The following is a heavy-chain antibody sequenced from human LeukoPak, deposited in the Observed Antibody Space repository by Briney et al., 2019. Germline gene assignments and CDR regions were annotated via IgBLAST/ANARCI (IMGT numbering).Heavy chain of an antibody. V-gene: IGHV3-48*02. CDR2: ISSSSTI. J-gene: IGHJ4*02. Sequence: PGGSLRLSCAASGFTFSSYSMNWVRQAPGKGLEWVSYISSSSTIYYADSVKGRFTISRDNAKNSLYLQMNSLRDEDTAVYYCARDSSNWAPLGYWGQGTLVTVSS. D-gene: IGHD7-27*01. CDR3: ARDSSNWAPLGY. CDR1: GFTFSSYS.